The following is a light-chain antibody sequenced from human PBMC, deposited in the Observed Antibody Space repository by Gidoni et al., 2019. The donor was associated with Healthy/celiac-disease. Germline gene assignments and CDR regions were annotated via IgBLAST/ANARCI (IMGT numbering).Light chain of an antibody. J-gene: IGLJ2*01. Sequence: QSALTQPVSVSGSPGQSITVSCPGTSSDVGGYNYFSWYQQHPGKAPKLMIYDVSNRPSGVSNRFSGSKSGNTASLTISGLQAEDEADYYCSSYTSSSTNVVFGGGTKLTVL. CDR2: DVS. CDR1: SSDVGGYNY. V-gene: IGLV2-14*01. CDR3: SSYTSSSTNVV.